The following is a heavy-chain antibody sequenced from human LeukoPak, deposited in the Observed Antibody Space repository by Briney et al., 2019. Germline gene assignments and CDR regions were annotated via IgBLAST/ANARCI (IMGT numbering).Heavy chain of an antibody. CDR3: FAVHRRLAVAGQFGLDY. Sequence: GASVKVSCKASGYTFTSYGISWVRQAPGQGLEWMGWISAYNGNTNYAQKLQGRVTMTRDTSTSTVYMELSSLRSGDTAIYARFAVHRRLAVAGQFGLDYWGQGTLVTVSS. D-gene: IGHD6-19*01. J-gene: IGHJ4*02. CDR1: GYTFTSYG. V-gene: IGHV1-18*01. CDR2: ISAYNGNT.